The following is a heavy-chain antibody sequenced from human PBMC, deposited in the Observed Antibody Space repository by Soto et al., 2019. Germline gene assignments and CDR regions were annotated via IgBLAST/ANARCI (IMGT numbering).Heavy chain of an antibody. D-gene: IGHD3-10*01. V-gene: IGHV3-53*04. J-gene: IGHJ6*03. CDR2: LYCAGTT. Sequence: GGSLRLSCAASGFTLSAYDMHWVRQATGKGLEWVSVLYCAGTTYYADSVKGRFTISRHNSNNSLFLQMDSLTVDDTAIYYCARAAWGLWFGYMDVWGKGTTVTVSS. CDR1: GFTLSAYD. CDR3: ARAAWGLWFGYMDV.